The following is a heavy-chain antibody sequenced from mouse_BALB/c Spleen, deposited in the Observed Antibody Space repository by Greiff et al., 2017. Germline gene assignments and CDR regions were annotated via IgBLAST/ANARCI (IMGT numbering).Heavy chain of an antibody. CDR2: IWRGGST. J-gene: IGHJ2*01. CDR1: GFSLTGYG. D-gene: IGHD2-1*01. V-gene: IGHV2-5*01. CDR3: AKNSDGNYFDY. Sequence: QVQLKQSGPGLVAPSQSLSITCTVSGFSLTGYGVNWVRQPPGKGLEWLGVIWRGGSTDYNAAFMSRLSITKDNSKSQVFFKMNSLQADDTAIYYCAKNSDGNYFDYWGQGTTLTVSS.